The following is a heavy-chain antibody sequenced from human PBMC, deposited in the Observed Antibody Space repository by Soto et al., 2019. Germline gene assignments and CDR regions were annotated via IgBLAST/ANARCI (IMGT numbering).Heavy chain of an antibody. Sequence: SETLSLTCTFSGGSISGWNYYRGWIRQPPGKGLEWIGNIYYSGNTYYNPSLKSRATISVDTSKSHFSLRLTSVTAADTGVYFCARSKGVGYSFAYWGQGALVTVSS. CDR2: IYYSGNT. CDR3: ARSKGVGYSFAY. CDR1: GGSISGWNYY. J-gene: IGHJ4*02. D-gene: IGHD5-18*01. V-gene: IGHV4-39*01.